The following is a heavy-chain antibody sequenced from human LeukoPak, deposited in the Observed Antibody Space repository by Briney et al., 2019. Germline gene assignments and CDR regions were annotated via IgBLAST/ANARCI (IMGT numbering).Heavy chain of an antibody. J-gene: IGHJ4*02. V-gene: IGHV4-39*01. CDR2: IYYSGNT. CDR3: ARQTGSGLFILP. D-gene: IGHD3/OR15-3a*01. Sequence: WVRQPPGKGLEWIGSIYYSGNTYYNASLKSQVSISIDTSKNQFSLKLTSVTAADTAVYYCARQTGSGLFILPGGQGTLVTVSS.